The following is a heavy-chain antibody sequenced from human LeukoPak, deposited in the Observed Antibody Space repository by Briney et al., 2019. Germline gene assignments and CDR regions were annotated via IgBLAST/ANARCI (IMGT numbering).Heavy chain of an antibody. Sequence: GGSLRLSCAASGFTFSSYWMSWLRQAPGKGLEWLANIKQDGSENYYVDSWKGRFTISRDNTKNTLYLQMNSLRAEDTAVYYCARAGANLRSSGYLYWGQGTLVTVSS. D-gene: IGHD3-22*01. V-gene: IGHV3-7*01. CDR3: ARAGANLRSSGYLY. CDR2: IKQDGSEN. CDR1: GFTFSSYW. J-gene: IGHJ4*02.